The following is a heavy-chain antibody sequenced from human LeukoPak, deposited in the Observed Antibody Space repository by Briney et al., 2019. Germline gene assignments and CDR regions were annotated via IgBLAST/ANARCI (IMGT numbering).Heavy chain of an antibody. Sequence: PSETLSLTCAVSGYSISSGYDWGWIRQPPGKGLECIGSIYHSGNTYYNPSLKSRVTISVDTSRNEFSLKLSSVTAADTAVYYCARLGYSSSWHHSGAFDIWGQGTMVTVSS. J-gene: IGHJ3*02. CDR3: ARLGYSSSWHHSGAFDI. V-gene: IGHV4-38-2*01. D-gene: IGHD6-13*01. CDR1: GYSISSGYD. CDR2: IYHSGNT.